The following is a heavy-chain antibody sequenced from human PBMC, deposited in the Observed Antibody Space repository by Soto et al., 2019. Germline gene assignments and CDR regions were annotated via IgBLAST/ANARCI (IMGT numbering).Heavy chain of an antibody. CDR2: IKEDGSEK. V-gene: IGHV3-7*01. CDR1: RFTFSGYW. J-gene: IGHJ3*02. CDR3: ARGARI. Sequence: DVQLVESGGDLVQPGGSLRLSCADSRFTFSGYWMYWVRQAPGKGLYWVANIKEDGSEKNYVDSVRGRFTTSRDNAKNSLYLQTNSLRAEDTAVYNCARGARIWGQGTMVTVS.